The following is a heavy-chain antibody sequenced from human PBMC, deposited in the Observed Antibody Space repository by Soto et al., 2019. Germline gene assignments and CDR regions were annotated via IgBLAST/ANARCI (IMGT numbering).Heavy chain of an antibody. J-gene: IGHJ4*02. CDR3: ARSTYGDPLDY. Sequence: ASVKVSCKASGYTFAGFYMHWVRQAPGQGLEWMGWINPNSGGTNYAQNFQGRVTMTRDASISTGYMELSRLRYDDTSVYYCARSTYGDPLDYWGQGTLVTAPQ. D-gene: IGHD4-17*01. V-gene: IGHV1-2*02. CDR2: INPNSGGT. CDR1: GYTFAGFY.